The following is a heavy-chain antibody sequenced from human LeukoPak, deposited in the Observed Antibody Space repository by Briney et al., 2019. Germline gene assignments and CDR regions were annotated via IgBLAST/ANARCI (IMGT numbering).Heavy chain of an antibody. J-gene: IGHJ5*02. V-gene: IGHV1-69*05. CDR1: GGTFSSYA. Sequence: SVKVSCKASGGTFSSYAISWVRQAPGQGLEWMGRIIPIFGTANYAQKFQGRVTITTDESTSTAYMELSSLRSEDTAVYYCARGDCSGGSCYSDLNWFDPWGQGTLVTVSS. CDR2: IIPIFGTA. CDR3: ARGDCSGGSCYSDLNWFDP. D-gene: IGHD2-15*01.